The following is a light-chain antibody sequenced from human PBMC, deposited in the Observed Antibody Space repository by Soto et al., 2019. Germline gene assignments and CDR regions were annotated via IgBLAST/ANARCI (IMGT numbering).Light chain of an antibody. Sequence: THTRGTLSWSPVARGTLSCRASQSVSSNYLAWYQQKPGQAPRLLIYDASNRATGIPARFSGSGSETDFTLTISSLEPEDFAVYYCQQRSNWPHSITFGQGTRLEI. J-gene: IGKJ5*01. CDR3: QQRSNWPHSIT. V-gene: IGKV3-11*01. CDR2: DAS. CDR1: QSVSSNY.